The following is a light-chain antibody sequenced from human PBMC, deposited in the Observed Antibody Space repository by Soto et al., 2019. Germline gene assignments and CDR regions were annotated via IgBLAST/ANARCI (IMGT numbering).Light chain of an antibody. CDR3: CSFAGGLFV. J-gene: IGLJ1*01. CDR1: NSNIGSHNY. CDR2: DVT. V-gene: IGLV2-11*01. Sequence: QSVLTQPRSVSGAPGQAGTVSCTGTNSNIGSHNYVSWYQQRPGKAPKLMIHDVTERPSGVPDRFSGSKSGNTASLTISGLQAEDEAEYFCCSFAGGLFVFGTGTKVTVL.